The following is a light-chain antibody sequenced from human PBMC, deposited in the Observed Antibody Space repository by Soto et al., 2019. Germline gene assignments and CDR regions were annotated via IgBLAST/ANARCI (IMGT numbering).Light chain of an antibody. CDR3: QQRSNWPPVT. Sequence: EIVLTQSPATLSLSPGERATLSCMASQSVSSYLAWYQQKPGQAPRLLIYDASNRATGIPARFSGSGSGTDFTLTISNLEPEDFAVYFCQQRSNWPPVTFGQGTKLEIK. J-gene: IGKJ2*01. CDR1: QSVSSY. V-gene: IGKV3-11*01. CDR2: DAS.